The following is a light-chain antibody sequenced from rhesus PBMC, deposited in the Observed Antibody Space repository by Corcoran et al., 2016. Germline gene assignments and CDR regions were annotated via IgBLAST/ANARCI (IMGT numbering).Light chain of an antibody. J-gene: IGKJ4*01. CDR2: KAS. CDR1: QSISSW. Sequence: DIQMTQSPSSLSASLGDTVTITCRASQSISSWLAWYQQKPGKAPKLLIYKASSLQSGGPSRFSGSGSGTNFTLTISSLQSGDFATYYCQQYRSSPLTFGGGTKVELK. CDR3: QQYRSSPLT. V-gene: IGKV1-22*01.